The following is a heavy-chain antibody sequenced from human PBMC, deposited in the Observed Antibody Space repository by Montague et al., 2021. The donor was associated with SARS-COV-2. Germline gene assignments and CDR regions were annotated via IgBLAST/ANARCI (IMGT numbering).Heavy chain of an antibody. CDR2: IYHSGST. D-gene: IGHD6-6*01. CDR3: ARMALTSSSSDFDY. CDR1: GGSFGDDH. J-gene: IGHJ4*02. V-gene: IGHV4-34*01. Sequence: SETLSLTCAVYGGSFGDDHWSWIRQPPGKGLEWIGEIYHSGSTNYNPSLKSRVTISVDKSKNQFSLKLSSVTAADTAVYYCARMALTSSSSDFDYWGRGTLVTVSS.